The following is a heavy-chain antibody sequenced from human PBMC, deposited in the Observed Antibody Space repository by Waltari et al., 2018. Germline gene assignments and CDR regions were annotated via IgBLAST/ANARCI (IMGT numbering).Heavy chain of an antibody. J-gene: IGHJ4*02. CDR1: GFPLTQNV. V-gene: IGHV3-23*01. Sequence: EVQLLGSVGGVVQPGGSLRLSCAPSGFPLTQNVMRWVRQAPGKGLEWFSGISDGGMPSYEESLKGRFTISRDISTNTLDLHINSLRAEDTAIYYCAKGGDRTYFLDYWGQGTLVTVSS. CDR3: AKGGDRTYFLDY. CDR2: ISDGGMP.